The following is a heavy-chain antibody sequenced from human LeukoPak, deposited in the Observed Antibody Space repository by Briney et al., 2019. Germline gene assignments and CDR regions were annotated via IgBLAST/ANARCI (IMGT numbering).Heavy chain of an antibody. V-gene: IGHV3-15*01. CDR3: NRYYDSSGYPFYYYGMDV. D-gene: IGHD3-22*01. CDR1: GFTFSNAW. CDR2: IKSKTDGGTT. Sequence: PGGSLRLSCAASGFTFSNAWMSWVRQAPGKGLEWVGRIKSKTDGGTTDYAAPVKGRFTISRDDSKNTLYLQMNSLKTEDTAVYYCNRYYDSSGYPFYYYGMDVWGQGTTVTVSS. J-gene: IGHJ6*02.